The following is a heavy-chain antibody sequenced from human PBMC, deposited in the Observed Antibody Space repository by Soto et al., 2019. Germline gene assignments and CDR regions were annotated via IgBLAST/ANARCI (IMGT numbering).Heavy chain of an antibody. CDR3: TTGSVEGI. CDR1: GFSFNEAW. J-gene: IGHJ6*02. CDR2: IKTSAGGGAT. Sequence: EVQLVESAGGLVKPGGSLRLSCVASGFSFNEAWMNWVRQAPGQGLEWVGRIKTSAGGGATNYAAPVQGRFTISSDDSKNTLYLHMNSLRTDDTAIYYCTTGSVEGIWGQGTTVIVSS. D-gene: IGHD2-15*01. V-gene: IGHV3-15*07.